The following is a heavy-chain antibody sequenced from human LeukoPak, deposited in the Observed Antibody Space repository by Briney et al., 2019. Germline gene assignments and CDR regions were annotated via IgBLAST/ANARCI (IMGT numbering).Heavy chain of an antibody. CDR2: ISSSSSTI. D-gene: IGHD1-26*01. CDR3: ARSQPRSLSGFDY. Sequence: PGGSLRLSCAASGFTFSSYSMNWVRQAPGKGLEWVSYISSSSSTIYYADSVKGRFTISRDNAKNSLYLQMNSLRAEDTAVYYCARSQPRSLSGFDYWGQGTLVTVSS. CDR1: GFTFSSYS. J-gene: IGHJ4*02. V-gene: IGHV3-48*01.